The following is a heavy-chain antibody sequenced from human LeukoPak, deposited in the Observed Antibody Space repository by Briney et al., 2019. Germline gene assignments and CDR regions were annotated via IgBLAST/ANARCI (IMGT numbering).Heavy chain of an antibody. CDR3: ARASFNVVFGNWFDP. J-gene: IGHJ5*02. CDR2: IYHSGTT. V-gene: IGHV4-38-2*02. D-gene: IGHD2-8*01. Sequence: SETLSLTCTVSGYSISSGNYWGWIRQPPGKGLEWIGNIYHSGTTYYNPSLKSRVTISVDTSKNQFSLKLRSVTAADTAIYYCARASFNVVFGNWFDPWGQGTLVTVSS. CDR1: GYSISSGNY.